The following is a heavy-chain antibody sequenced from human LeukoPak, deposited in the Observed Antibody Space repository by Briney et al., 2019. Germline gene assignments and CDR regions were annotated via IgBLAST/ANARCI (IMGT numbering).Heavy chain of an antibody. CDR2: ISYDGSNK. CDR1: GFTFSSYA. CDR3: ARAPDYYDSSGLDY. J-gene: IGHJ4*02. Sequence: GGSLRLSCAASGFTFSSYAMHWVRQAPGKGLEWVAVISYDGSNKYYADSVKGRFTISRDNSKNTLYLQMNSLRAEDTAVYYCARAPDYYDSSGLDYWGQGTLVTVSS. D-gene: IGHD3-22*01. V-gene: IGHV3-30-3*01.